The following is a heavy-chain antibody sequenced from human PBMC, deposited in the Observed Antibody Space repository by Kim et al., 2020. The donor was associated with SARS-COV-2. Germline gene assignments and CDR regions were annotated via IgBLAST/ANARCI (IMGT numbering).Heavy chain of an antibody. D-gene: IGHD2-2*01. V-gene: IGHV4-30-2*01. J-gene: IGHJ4*02. CDR3: ARGGYCSSTSCPIFDY. Sequence: YLKSRVTITVDRCKNQFSLKLSSVTAADTAVYYCARGGYCSSTSCPIFDYWGQGTLVTVSS.